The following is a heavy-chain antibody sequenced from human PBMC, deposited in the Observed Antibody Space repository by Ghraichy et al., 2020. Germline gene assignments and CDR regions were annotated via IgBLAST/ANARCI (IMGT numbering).Heavy chain of an antibody. J-gene: IGHJ4*02. CDR3: AREVGSGWTPFDY. CDR1: GGSISSGGYS. Sequence: SETLSLTCAVSGGSISSGGYSWSWIRQPPGKGLEWIGYIYHSGSTYYNPSLKSRVTISVDRSKNQFSLKLSSVTAADTAVYYCAREVGSGWTPFDYWGQGTLVTVSS. CDR2: IYHSGST. V-gene: IGHV4-30-2*01. D-gene: IGHD6-19*01.